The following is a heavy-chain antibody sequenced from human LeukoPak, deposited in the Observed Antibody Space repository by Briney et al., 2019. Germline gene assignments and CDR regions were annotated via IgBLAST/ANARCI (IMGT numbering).Heavy chain of an antibody. CDR3: AKYGNSGWVIDN. CDR2: IYYTGGT. CDR1: GGSIGSDY. V-gene: IGHV4-59*08. D-gene: IGHD6-19*01. J-gene: IGHJ4*02. Sequence: SETLSLTCTVSGGSIGSDYWTWIRQPPGKGLEYIGYIYYTGGTNYNPSLKSRVTISVDTSKNQFSLKLRSVTAADTAVYFCAKYGNSGWVIDNWGQGTLVTVSS.